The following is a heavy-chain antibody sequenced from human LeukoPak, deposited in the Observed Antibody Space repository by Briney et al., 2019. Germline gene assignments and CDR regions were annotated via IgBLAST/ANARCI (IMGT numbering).Heavy chain of an antibody. CDR3: ARGPDNYYDTPSDY. D-gene: IGHD3-22*01. V-gene: IGHV3-7*01. CDR1: GFTFSSYW. J-gene: IGHJ4*02. CDR2: IKKDGSEK. Sequence: GGSLRLSCAASGFTFSSYWMSWVRQAPGKGLEWVANIKKDGSEKYYVDSVKGRFTISRDNAKNSLYLQMNSLRAEDTAVYYCARGPDNYYDTPSDYWGQGTLVTVSS.